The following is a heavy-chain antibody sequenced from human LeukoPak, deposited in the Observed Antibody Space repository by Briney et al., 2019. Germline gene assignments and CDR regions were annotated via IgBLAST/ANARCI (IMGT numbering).Heavy chain of an antibody. CDR3: AKDLRRGHSYAALDRLYYYYGMDV. CDR2: ISGSGSST. Sequence: LPGGSLRLSCAASGFTFSSYSMSWVRQAPGKGLEWVSSISGSGSSTYYADSVKGRFTSSRDNSKNTLYLQMNSLRAEDTAVYYCAKDLRRGHSYAALDRLYYYYGMDVWGHRKTVTASS. CDR1: GFTFSSYS. V-gene: IGHV3-23*01. D-gene: IGHD5-18*01. J-gene: IGHJ6*01.